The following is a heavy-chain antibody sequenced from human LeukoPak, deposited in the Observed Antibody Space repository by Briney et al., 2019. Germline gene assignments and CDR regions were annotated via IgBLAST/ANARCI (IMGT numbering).Heavy chain of an antibody. CDR1: GYTFTTYG. CDR2: ISPYRGDT. V-gene: IGHV1-18*01. J-gene: IGHJ4*02. D-gene: IGHD6-6*01. Sequence: ASVKVSGKASGYTFTTYGITWVRQAPGQGLEWMGWISPYRGDTNYARKFQATVTMTTDTSTSTVYMELSSLRSEDTAVYYCAREGPYSDSSRSRFDYWGQGTLVTVSS. CDR3: AREGPYSDSSRSRFDY.